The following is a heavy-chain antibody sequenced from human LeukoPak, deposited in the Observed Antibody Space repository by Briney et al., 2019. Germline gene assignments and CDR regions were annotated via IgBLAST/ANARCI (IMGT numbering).Heavy chain of an antibody. CDR1: GFTVGNNY. J-gene: IGHJ4*02. CDR2: IKQDGSVK. CDR3: ARGIYDSVGLYFDL. Sequence: PEGSLRLSCAASGFTVGNNYMSWVRQTPEKGLEWVANIKQDGSVKYYVDSVKGRFTSSRDNAKNSLYLQMNSLRAEDTAVYYCARGIYDSVGLYFDLWGQGTLVTVSS. V-gene: IGHV3-7*05. D-gene: IGHD3-16*01.